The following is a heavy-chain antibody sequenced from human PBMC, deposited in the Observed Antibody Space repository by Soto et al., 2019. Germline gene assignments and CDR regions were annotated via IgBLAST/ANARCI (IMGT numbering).Heavy chain of an antibody. CDR1: GYSFTSYW. D-gene: IGHD3-10*01. V-gene: IGHV5-51*01. Sequence: PGEPLKISRKGSGYSFTSYWIGWVRQMPGKGLEWMGIIYPGDSDTRYSPSFQGQVTISADKSISTDYLQWSSLKASDTAMYYCARLQMVRGVIIPYYFDYWGQGTLVTVSS. CDR3: ARLQMVRGVIIPYYFDY. CDR2: IYPGDSDT. J-gene: IGHJ4*02.